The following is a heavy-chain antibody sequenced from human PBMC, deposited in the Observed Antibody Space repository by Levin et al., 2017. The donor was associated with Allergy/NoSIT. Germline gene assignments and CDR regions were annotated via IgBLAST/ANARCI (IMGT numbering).Heavy chain of an antibody. CDR1: GFTFSSYG. V-gene: IGHV3-30*18. CDR2: ISYDGSNK. Sequence: GGSLRLSCAASGFTFSSYGMHWVRQAPGKGLEWVAVISYDGSNKYYADSVKGRFTISRDNSKNTLYLQMNSLRAEDTAVYYCAKDIHSSGYYYKDYWGQGTLVTVSS. D-gene: IGHD3-22*01. J-gene: IGHJ4*02. CDR3: AKDIHSSGYYYKDY.